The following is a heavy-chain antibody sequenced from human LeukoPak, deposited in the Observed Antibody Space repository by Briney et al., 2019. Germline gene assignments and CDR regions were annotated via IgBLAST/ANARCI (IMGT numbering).Heavy chain of an antibody. CDR1: GYSFTNYW. J-gene: IGHJ5*02. V-gene: IGHV5-51*01. D-gene: IGHD6-19*01. CDR2: IYPGDSDT. Sequence: GESLKISCKGSGYSFTNYWIGWVRQMPGKGLEWMGIIYPGDSDTRYSPSFQGQVTISADKSISTAYLQWSSLKASDTAMYYCARGLAVAGTAPSFDPWGQGTLVTVSS. CDR3: ARGLAVAGTAPSFDP.